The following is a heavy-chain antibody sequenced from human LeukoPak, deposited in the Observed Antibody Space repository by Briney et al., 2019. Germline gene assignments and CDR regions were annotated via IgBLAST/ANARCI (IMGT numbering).Heavy chain of an antibody. D-gene: IGHD6-19*01. Sequence: SETLSLTCAVYGGSFSGYYWSWIRQPPGKGLEWIGEINHSGSTNYNPSLKSRVTISVDTSKNQFSLKLSSVTAADTAVYYCARSSSGWYSALDYYYYMDVWGKGTTVTISS. J-gene: IGHJ6*03. CDR2: INHSGST. V-gene: IGHV4-34*01. CDR3: ARSSSGWYSALDYYYYMDV. CDR1: GGSFSGYY.